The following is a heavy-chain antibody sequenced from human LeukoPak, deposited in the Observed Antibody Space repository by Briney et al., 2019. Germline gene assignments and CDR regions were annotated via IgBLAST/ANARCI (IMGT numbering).Heavy chain of an antibody. CDR1: GYTFTSYG. Sequence: ASVKDSCKASGYTFTSYGISWVRQAPGQGLEWMGWISAYNGNTNYAQKLQGRVTMTTDTSTSTAYMELRSLRSDDTAVYYCACLLIDGVLLGWWGQGTMVTDSS. CDR2: ISAYNGNT. V-gene: IGHV1-18*01. D-gene: IGHD2-15*01. J-gene: IGHJ3*01. CDR3: ACLLIDGVLLGW.